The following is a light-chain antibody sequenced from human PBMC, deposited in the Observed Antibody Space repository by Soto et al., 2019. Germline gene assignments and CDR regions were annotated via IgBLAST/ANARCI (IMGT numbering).Light chain of an antibody. V-gene: IGKV3D-15*01. CDR3: QQYNNWPPN. Sequence: EIVMTQSPATLSVSPGERATLSCRASQSVSSNLAWYQQKPGQAHRLLIYGASTRATGIPARFSGSGSGTEFTLTISSLQFEDFAVYYCQQYNNWPPNFGQGTRLEIK. J-gene: IGKJ5*01. CDR2: GAS. CDR1: QSVSSN.